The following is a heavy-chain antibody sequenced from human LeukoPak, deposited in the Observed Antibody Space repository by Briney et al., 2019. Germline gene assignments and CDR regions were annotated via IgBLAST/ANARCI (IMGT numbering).Heavy chain of an antibody. J-gene: IGHJ4*02. D-gene: IGHD3-10*01. CDR3: ARHLLWFGELSGGFDY. CDR1: RFTFSCYG. CDR2: ISSSGGST. Sequence: PGGTLRLSCAASRFTFSCYGMSWVRQAPGKGLEWVSGISSSGGSTYYADSVKGRFTISRDNSRNTLYLQMNSLRAEDTAVYYCARHLLWFGELSGGFDYWGQGTLVTVSS. V-gene: IGHV3-23*01.